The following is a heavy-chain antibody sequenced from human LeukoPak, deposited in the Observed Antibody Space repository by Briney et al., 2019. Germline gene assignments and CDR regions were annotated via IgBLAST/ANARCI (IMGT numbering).Heavy chain of an antibody. V-gene: IGHV4-39*07. D-gene: IGHD3-22*01. Sequence: SETLSLTCTVSGGSINNRNYYWGWIRQPPGKGLEWIGSIYYTGSTYFNPSLSSRVTISIDTSKNQFSLKLSSVTAADTAVYYCARVPPYDSSGYAFDYWGQGTLVTVSS. CDR2: IYYTGST. CDR3: ARVPPYDSSGYAFDY. CDR1: GGSINNRNYY. J-gene: IGHJ4*02.